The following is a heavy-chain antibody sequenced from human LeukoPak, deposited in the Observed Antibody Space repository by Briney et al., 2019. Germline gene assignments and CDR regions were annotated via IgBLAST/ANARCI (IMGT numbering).Heavy chain of an antibody. Sequence: GGSLRLSCAASGFTFSSYGMHWVRQAPGKGLEWVAVIWYDGSNKYYADSVKGRFTISRDNSKNTLYLQMNGLRAEDTAVYYCARASYTPPTTKLPQPSDYWGQGTLVTVSS. V-gene: IGHV3-33*01. CDR3: ARASYTPPTTKLPQPSDY. D-gene: IGHD1-26*01. CDR2: IWYDGSNK. CDR1: GFTFSSYG. J-gene: IGHJ4*02.